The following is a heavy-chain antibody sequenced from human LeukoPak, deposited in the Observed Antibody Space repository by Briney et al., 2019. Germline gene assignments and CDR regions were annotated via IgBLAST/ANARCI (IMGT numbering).Heavy chain of an antibody. V-gene: IGHV3-48*04. CDR2: ISNSGNTI. Sequence: GGSLRLSCAASGFNFNSYSLTWVRQAPGKGLEWVSYISNSGNTIKEADSVRGRFTISRDNAQNSLFLQMKSLRADDTAVYYCARYRVITNDYFDSWGQGTLVTVSS. CDR3: ARYRVITNDYFDS. J-gene: IGHJ4*02. CDR1: GFNFNSYS. D-gene: IGHD3-16*01.